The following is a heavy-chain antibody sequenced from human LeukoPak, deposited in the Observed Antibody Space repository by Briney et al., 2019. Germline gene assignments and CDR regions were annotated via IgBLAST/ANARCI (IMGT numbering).Heavy chain of an antibody. CDR2: IYPDDSDT. D-gene: IGHD5-18*01. CDR3: ARLVDTTMADY. Sequence: GESLKISCKASGYSFTSYWIGWVRQMPGKGLEWMWIIYPDDSDTRYSPSFQGQVTISADKSISTAYLLWSSLKASDTAMYYCARLVDTTMADYWGQGSLVTVSS. V-gene: IGHV5-51*01. CDR1: GYSFTSYW. J-gene: IGHJ4*02.